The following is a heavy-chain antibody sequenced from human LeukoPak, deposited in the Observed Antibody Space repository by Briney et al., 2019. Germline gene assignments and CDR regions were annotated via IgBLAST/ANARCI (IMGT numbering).Heavy chain of an antibody. CDR3: AKGPCSGGSCYSRYAFDI. J-gene: IGHJ3*02. V-gene: IGHV3-23*01. CDR1: GFTFSSYA. Sequence: GESLRLSCAASGFTFSSYAMSWVRQAPGKGLEWVSAISGSGGSTYYADSVKGRFTISRDNSKNTLYLQMNSLRAEDTAVYYCAKGPCSGGSCYSRYAFDIWGQGTMVTVSS. CDR2: ISGSGGST. D-gene: IGHD2-15*01.